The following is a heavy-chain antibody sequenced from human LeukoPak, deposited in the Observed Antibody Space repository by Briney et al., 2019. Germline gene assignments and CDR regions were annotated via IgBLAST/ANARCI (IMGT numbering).Heavy chain of an antibody. J-gene: IGHJ6*04. D-gene: IGHD3-10*01. V-gene: IGHV4-38-2*02. Sequence: NPSETLSLTCTVSGYSISSGYYWGWIRQPPGKGLEWIGSIYHSGSTYYNPSLKSRVTISVDTSKNQFSLKLSSVTAADTAVYYCASESVQGYPFGDVWGKGTTVTVSS. CDR2: IYHSGST. CDR1: GYSISSGYY. CDR3: ASESVQGYPFGDV.